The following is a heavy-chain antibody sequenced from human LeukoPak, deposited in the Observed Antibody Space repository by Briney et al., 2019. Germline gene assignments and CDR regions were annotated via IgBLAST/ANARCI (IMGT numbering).Heavy chain of an antibody. V-gene: IGHV3-53*04. CDR2: IYSGGST. D-gene: IGHD5-18*01. J-gene: IGHJ6*02. CDR3: ATAIQDLQEDV. CDR1: GFTVSSNY. Sequence: GGSLRLSCAASGFTVSSNYMSWVRQAPGKGLEWVSVIYSGGSTYYADSVKGRFTISRHSSKNTLYLQMNSLRAEDTAVYYCATAIQDLQEDVWGQGTTVTVSS.